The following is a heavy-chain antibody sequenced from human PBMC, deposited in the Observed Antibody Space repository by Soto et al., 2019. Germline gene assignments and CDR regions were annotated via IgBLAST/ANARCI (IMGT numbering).Heavy chain of an antibody. CDR3: AVYDYIWGSPPFDY. Sequence: GGSLRLSCAASGFTFSSYSMNWVRQAPGKGLEWVSYISSSSTIYYADSVKGRFTISRDNAKNSLYLQMNSLRAEDTAVYYCAVYDYIWGSPPFDYWGQGTLVTVSS. CDR2: ISSSSTI. D-gene: IGHD3-16*01. V-gene: IGHV3-48*01. CDR1: GFTFSSYS. J-gene: IGHJ4*02.